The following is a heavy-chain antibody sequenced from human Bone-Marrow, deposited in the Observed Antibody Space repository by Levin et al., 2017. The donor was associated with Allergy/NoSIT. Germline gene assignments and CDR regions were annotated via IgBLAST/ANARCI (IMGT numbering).Heavy chain of an antibody. CDR2: ISTSGGVT. Sequence: GESLKISCAASGFSFSSYAMTWVRQAPGKGLEWVSAISTSGGVTYYADSVKGRFTVSRDNSKNTLYLQMNSLRSEDTAVYRGAKDVPRRGWQGFGYWGQGTLVTVPS. CDR1: GFSFSSYA. CDR3: AKDVPRRGWQGFGY. J-gene: IGHJ4*02. D-gene: IGHD6-19*01. V-gene: IGHV3-23*01.